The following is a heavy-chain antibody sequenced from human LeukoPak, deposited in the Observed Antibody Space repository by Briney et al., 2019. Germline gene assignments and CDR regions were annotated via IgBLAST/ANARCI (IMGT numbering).Heavy chain of an antibody. CDR1: GFTFSSYA. CDR2: ISYDGSNK. Sequence: GRSLRLSCAASGFTFSSYAMHWVRQAPGKGLEWVAVISYDGSNKYYADSVKGRFTISRDNSKNTLYLQMNSLRAEDTAVYYCAREGSSSPDYYYYYTDVWGKGTTVTVSS. CDR3: AREGSSSPDYYYYYTDV. J-gene: IGHJ6*03. D-gene: IGHD6-6*01. V-gene: IGHV3-30-3*01.